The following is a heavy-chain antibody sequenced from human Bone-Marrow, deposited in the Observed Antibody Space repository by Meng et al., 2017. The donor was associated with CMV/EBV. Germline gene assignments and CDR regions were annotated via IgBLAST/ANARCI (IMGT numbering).Heavy chain of an antibody. J-gene: IGHJ4*02. CDR2: INPSGGGT. Sequence: ASVKVSCKASGYTVTSYYMHWVRQAPGQGLEWMGVINPSGGGTNCAQKFQGRVTMTSDTSTSTVYMELSSLRSEDTAMYYCAREDLVDGSGNYFDYWGQGTLVTVSS. V-gene: IGHV1-46*01. CDR1: GYTVTSYY. CDR3: AREDLVDGSGNYFDY. D-gene: IGHD3-10*01.